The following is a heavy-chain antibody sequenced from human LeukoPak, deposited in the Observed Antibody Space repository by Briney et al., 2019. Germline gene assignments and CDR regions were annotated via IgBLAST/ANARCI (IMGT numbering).Heavy chain of an antibody. CDR1: GFTFDDYA. V-gene: IGHV3-9*01. D-gene: IGHD3-22*01. Sequence: PGKSLRLSCAASGFTFDDYAMHWVRQAPGKGLEWVSGISWNSGSIGYADSVKGRFTISRDNAKNSLYLQMNSLRAEDTALYYCAKVTYYYDSSGPGAFDIWGQGTMVTVSS. CDR2: ISWNSGSI. J-gene: IGHJ3*02. CDR3: AKVTYYYDSSGPGAFDI.